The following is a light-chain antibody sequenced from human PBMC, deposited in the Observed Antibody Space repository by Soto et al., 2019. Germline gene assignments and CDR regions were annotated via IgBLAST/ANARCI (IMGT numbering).Light chain of an antibody. CDR1: QSISTW. V-gene: IGKV1-5*01. J-gene: IGKJ1*01. CDR3: QQYYTYSWT. CDR2: DAS. Sequence: DIQMTQSPSTLSASVGDRVTITCRASQSISTWLAWYQQKPGKAPKLLIYDASSLESGVPSRFSGSGSGTEFTLTISILQPDDFATYYCQQYYTYSWTFGQGTKVEF.